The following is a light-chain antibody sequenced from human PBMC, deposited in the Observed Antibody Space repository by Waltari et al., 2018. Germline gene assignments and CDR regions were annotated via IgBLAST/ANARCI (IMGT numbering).Light chain of an antibody. CDR3: QQYSTSPFT. CDR1: QSVSFLSREKNF. Sequence: DIVLTQSPASLSVSLGERATITCTSSQSVSFLSREKNFLAWYQQKSRQTPKLLIYWAGVRESGVPDRFSGSGSGTNFTLTISSLQAEDAAVYYCQQYSTSPFTLGPGTTVEI. CDR2: WAG. J-gene: IGKJ3*01. V-gene: IGKV4-1*01.